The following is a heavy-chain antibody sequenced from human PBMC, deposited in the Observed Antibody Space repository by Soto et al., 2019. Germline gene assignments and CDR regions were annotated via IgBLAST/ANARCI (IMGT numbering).Heavy chain of an antibody. CDR1: GFTFSDYY. Sequence: QVQLVESGGGLVKPGGSLRLSCAASGFTFSDYYMSWIRQAPGKGLEWVSYIDSSSSYTNYADSVKGRFTISRDNAKNSRYLQMNSLRAEDTAGYYCARIIAAAGGRRYFDLWGRGTLVTVSS. CDR3: ARIIAAAGGRRYFDL. D-gene: IGHD6-13*01. J-gene: IGHJ2*01. CDR2: IDSSSSYT. V-gene: IGHV3-11*05.